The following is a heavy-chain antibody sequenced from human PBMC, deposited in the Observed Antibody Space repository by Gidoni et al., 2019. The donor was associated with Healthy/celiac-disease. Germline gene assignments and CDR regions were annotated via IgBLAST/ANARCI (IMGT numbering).Heavy chain of an antibody. CDR3: ARDRGVVTSWYFDL. Sequence: QVQLVESGGCVVQPGRSVKLSWAASGFTFSSYAMHWVRQARGKGLEWVAVISYDGSNKYYADSVKGRFTISRDNSKNTLYLQMNSLRAEDTAVYYCARDRGVVTSWYFDLWGRGTLVTVSS. J-gene: IGHJ2*01. D-gene: IGHD2-21*02. CDR1: GFTFSSYA. CDR2: ISYDGSNK. V-gene: IGHV3-30-3*01.